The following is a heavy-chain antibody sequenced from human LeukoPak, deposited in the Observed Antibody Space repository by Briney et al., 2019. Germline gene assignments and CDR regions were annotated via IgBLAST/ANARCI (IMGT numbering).Heavy chain of an antibody. CDR3: ATCEYSSSPDY. Sequence: GASVEVSCKASGYTFTDYYMHWVQQAPGKGLEWMGRVDPEDGETIYAEKFQGRVTITADTSTDTAYMELSSLRSEDTAVYYCATCEYSSSPDYWGQGTLVTVSS. V-gene: IGHV1-69-2*01. D-gene: IGHD6-6*01. J-gene: IGHJ4*02. CDR2: VDPEDGET. CDR1: GYTFTDYY.